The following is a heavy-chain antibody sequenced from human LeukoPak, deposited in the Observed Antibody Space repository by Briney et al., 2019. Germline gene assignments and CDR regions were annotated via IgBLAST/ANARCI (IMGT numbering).Heavy chain of an antibody. CDR3: ARGARATISPYYFDY. CDR1: GGSISSYY. Sequence: SETLSLTCTVSGGSISSYYWSWIRQPAGKGLEWIGRIYTSGSTNYNPSLKSRVTMSVDTSKSQFSLKLSSVTAAGTAMYYCARGARATISPYYFDYWGQGTLVTVSS. J-gene: IGHJ4*02. CDR2: IYTSGST. V-gene: IGHV4-4*07. D-gene: IGHD5-12*01.